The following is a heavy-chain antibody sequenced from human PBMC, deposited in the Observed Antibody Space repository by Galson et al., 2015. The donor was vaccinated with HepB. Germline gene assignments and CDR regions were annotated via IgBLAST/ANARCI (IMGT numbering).Heavy chain of an antibody. D-gene: IGHD3-10*01. CDR2: INSDGSST. V-gene: IGHV3-74*01. CDR3: ARIMVRGDPDY. Sequence: SLRLSCAASGFTFSSYWMHWVRQAPGKGLVCVSRINSDGSSTSYADSVKGRFTISRDNAKNTLYLQMNSLRAEDTAVYYCARIMVRGDPDYWGQGTLVTVSS. J-gene: IGHJ4*02. CDR1: GFTFSSYW.